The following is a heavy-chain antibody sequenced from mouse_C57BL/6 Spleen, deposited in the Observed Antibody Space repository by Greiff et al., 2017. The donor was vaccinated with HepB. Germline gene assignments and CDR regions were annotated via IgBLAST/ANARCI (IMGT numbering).Heavy chain of an antibody. CDR2: INPSNGGT. CDR1: GYTFTSYW. CDR3: SREVVLLRYFDV. D-gene: IGHD1-1*01. V-gene: IGHV1-53*01. Sequence: VQLQQSGTELVKPGASVKLSCKASGYTFTSYWMHWVKQRPGQGLEWIGNINPSNGGTNYNEKFKSKATLTVDKSSSTAYMQLSSLTSEDSAVYYCSREVVLLRYFDVSGTGTTVTVSS. J-gene: IGHJ1*03.